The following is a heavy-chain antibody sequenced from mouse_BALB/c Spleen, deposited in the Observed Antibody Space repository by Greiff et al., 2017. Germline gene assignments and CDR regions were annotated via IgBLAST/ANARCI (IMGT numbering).Heavy chain of an antibody. D-gene: IGHD2-1*01. CDR2: INPNNGGT. CDR1: GYTFTDYN. CDR3: ARLDGNYSAWFAY. J-gene: IGHJ3*01. Sequence: EVQLQQSGPELVKPGASVKIPCKASGYTFTDYNMDWVKQSHGKSLEWIGDINPNNGGTIYNQKFKGKATLTVDKSSSTAYMELRSLTSEDTAVYYCARLDGNYSAWFAYWGQGTLVTVSA. V-gene: IGHV1-18*01.